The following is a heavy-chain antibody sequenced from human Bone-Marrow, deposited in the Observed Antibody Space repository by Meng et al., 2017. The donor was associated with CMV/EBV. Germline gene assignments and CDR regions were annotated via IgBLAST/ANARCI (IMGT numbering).Heavy chain of an antibody. Sequence: ASVKVSCKASGYTFTSYGISWVRQAPGQGLEWMGWISAYNGNTNYAQKLQGRVTMTRDTSTSTAYMELRSLRSDDTAVYYCAIQFVVVPAAIRTEYYYYYGMDVWGQGTTVTGSS. V-gene: IGHV1-18*01. J-gene: IGHJ6*02. CDR2: ISAYNGNT. CDR1: GYTFTSYG. D-gene: IGHD2-2*01. CDR3: AIQFVVVPAAIRTEYYYYYGMDV.